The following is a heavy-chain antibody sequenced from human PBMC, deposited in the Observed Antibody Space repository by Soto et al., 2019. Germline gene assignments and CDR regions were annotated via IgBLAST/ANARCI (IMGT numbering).Heavy chain of an antibody. Sequence: EVQLVESGGGLVKPGGSLRLSCAVSGLTFSNAWMTWVRQAPGKGLEWVGRIKSKTGGGTADYAAPVKGRFTISRDDSNNTMYLQMNGLKAEDTAIYYCTKATYSNYDPTDYWGQGTLVTVSS. J-gene: IGHJ4*02. CDR2: IKSKTGGGTA. V-gene: IGHV3-15*01. CDR1: GLTFSNAW. D-gene: IGHD4-4*01. CDR3: TKATYSNYDPTDY.